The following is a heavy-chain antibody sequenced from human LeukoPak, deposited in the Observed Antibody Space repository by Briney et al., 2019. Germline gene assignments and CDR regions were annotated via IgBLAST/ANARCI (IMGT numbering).Heavy chain of an antibody. CDR2: IIPIFGTA. CDR3: ARGTHEYYYDSSGYYHPFDY. J-gene: IGHJ4*02. CDR1: EYTFTAYY. D-gene: IGHD3-22*01. V-gene: IGHV1-69*13. Sequence: SVKVSCKAFEYTFTAYYIHWVRQAPGQGLEWMGGIIPIFGTANYAQKFQGRVTITADESTSTAYMELSSLRSEDTAVYYCARGTHEYYYDSSGYYHPFDYWGQGTLVTVSS.